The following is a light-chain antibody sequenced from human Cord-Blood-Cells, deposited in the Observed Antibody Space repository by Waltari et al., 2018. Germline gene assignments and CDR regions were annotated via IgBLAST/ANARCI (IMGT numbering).Light chain of an antibody. CDR1: SSDVGRYHL. CDR3: CSYAGSSTLVV. V-gene: IGLV2-23*02. Sequence: QSALTQPASVSGSPGQSITISCTGTSSDVGRYHLVSWYQQHPGKAPKLMIYEVSKRPSGVSNRFSGSKSGNTASLTISGLQAEDEADYYCCSYAGSSTLVVFGGGTKLTVL. J-gene: IGLJ2*01. CDR2: EVS.